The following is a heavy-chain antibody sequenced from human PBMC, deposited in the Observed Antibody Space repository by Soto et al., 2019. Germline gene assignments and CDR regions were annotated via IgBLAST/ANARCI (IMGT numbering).Heavy chain of an antibody. J-gene: IGHJ4*02. D-gene: IGHD6-19*01. V-gene: IGHV2-5*02. CDR2: IYLDDDK. CDR1: GFSLSTSGVG. CDR3: AHNAVAGLNFDY. Sequence: QITLKESGPTLVKPTQTLTLTCTFSGFSLSTSGVGVGWIRQPPGKALEWLALIYLDDDKRYSPSLKSRLTITKDTSKNQVVLTMTNMDPVDTATYYCAHNAVAGLNFDYWGQGTLVTVSS.